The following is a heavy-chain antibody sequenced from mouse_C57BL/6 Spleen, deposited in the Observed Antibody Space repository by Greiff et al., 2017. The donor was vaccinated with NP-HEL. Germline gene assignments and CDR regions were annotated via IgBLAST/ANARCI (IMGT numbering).Heavy chain of an antibody. Sequence: VQLKESGPGLVKPSQSLSLTCSVTGYSITSGYYWNWIRQFPGNKLEWMGYISYDGSNNYNPSLKNRIPITRDTSKNQFFLKLNSVTTEDTATYYCARGTGFDYWGQGTTLTVSS. CDR1: GYSITSGYY. CDR3: ARGTGFDY. J-gene: IGHJ2*01. CDR2: ISYDGSN. V-gene: IGHV3-6*01.